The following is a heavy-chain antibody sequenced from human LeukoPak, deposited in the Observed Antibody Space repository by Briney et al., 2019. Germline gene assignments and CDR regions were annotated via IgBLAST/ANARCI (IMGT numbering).Heavy chain of an antibody. V-gene: IGHV4-59*01. J-gene: IGHJ4*02. D-gene: IGHD3-22*01. CDR2: IYYRGST. CDR1: GGSINGYY. Sequence: SETLSLTCTVSGGSINGYYWSWIRQPPEKGLEWIGYIYYRGSTNYNPSLKSRVTISVDTSKNQFSLKLSSVTAADTAVYYCARADYDTSAYYYAFDYWGQGTLVTVSS. CDR3: ARADYDTSAYYYAFDY.